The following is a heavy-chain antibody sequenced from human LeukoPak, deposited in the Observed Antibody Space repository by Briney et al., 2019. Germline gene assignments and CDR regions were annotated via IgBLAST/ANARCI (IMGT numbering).Heavy chain of an antibody. V-gene: IGHV4-4*07. D-gene: IGHD4-17*01. CDR2: IYTSGNT. Sequence: PSETLSLACTVSGYSISSGYYWSWIRQSAGKGLEWIGRIYTSGNTHYNPSLKSRVTMSLDMSNNQFSLKVTSVTAADTAVYYCARSADYGVYNWFDPWGPGTLVTVSS. CDR3: ARSADYGVYNWFDP. J-gene: IGHJ5*02. CDR1: GYSISSGYY.